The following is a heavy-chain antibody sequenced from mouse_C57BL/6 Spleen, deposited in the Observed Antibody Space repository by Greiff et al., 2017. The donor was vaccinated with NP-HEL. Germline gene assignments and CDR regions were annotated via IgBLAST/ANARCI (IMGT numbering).Heavy chain of an antibody. CDR2: IDPANGNT. CDR1: GFNIKNTY. Sequence: EVKLMESVAELVRPGASVKLSCTASGFNIKNTYMHWVKQRPEQGLEWIGRIDPANGNTKYAPKFQGKATITADTSSNTAYQQLSSQTSEDTAIYHSARDDGYSPFAYWGQGTLVTVSA. J-gene: IGHJ3*01. CDR3: ARDDGYSPFAY. D-gene: IGHD2-3*01. V-gene: IGHV14-3*01.